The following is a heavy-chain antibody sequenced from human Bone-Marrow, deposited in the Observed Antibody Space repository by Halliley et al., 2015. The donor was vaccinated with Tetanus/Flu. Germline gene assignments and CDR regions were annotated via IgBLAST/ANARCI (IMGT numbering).Heavy chain of an antibody. V-gene: IGHV4-39*07. Sequence: EWIGTIYYSGNPYYNPSLKSRVPISVDTSKNQFSLGLTSLTAADTAVYYCARDSTEVTGAFDIWGPGTLVTVSS. CDR3: ARDSTEVTGAFDI. J-gene: IGHJ3*02. CDR2: IYYSGNP. D-gene: IGHD2-21*02.